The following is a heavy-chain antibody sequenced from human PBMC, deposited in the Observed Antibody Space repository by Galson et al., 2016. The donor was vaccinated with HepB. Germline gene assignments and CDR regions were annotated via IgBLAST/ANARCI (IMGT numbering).Heavy chain of an antibody. CDR1: GFTFSTYT. D-gene: IGHD6-19*01. CDR3: TFESTQSSMAGNY. J-gene: IGHJ4*02. CDR2: ISGSDGST. Sequence: SLRLSCAASGFTFSTYTLNWVRQAPGKGLEWVSAISGSDGSTYYADSVKGRFTISRDNSKNTLYLQMNSLRAEDTAVYYCTFESTQSSMAGNYWGQGTLVTVSS. V-gene: IGHV3-23*01.